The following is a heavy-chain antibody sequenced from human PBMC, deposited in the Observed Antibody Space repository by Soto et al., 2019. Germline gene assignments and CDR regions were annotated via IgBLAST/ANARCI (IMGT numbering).Heavy chain of an antibody. Sequence: SETLSLTCTVSGGSISSYYWSWIRQPPGKGLEWIGYIYYSGSTNYNPSLKSRVTISVDTPKNQFSLKLSSVTAADTAVYYCARGVPITIFGVVTYYFDYWGQGTLVTVSS. CDR3: ARGVPITIFGVVTYYFDY. J-gene: IGHJ4*02. D-gene: IGHD3-3*01. V-gene: IGHV4-59*01. CDR1: GGSISSYY. CDR2: IYYSGST.